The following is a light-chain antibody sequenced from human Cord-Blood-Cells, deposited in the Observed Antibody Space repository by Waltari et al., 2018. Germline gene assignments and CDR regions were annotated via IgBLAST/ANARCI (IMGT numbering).Light chain of an antibody. CDR1: QSISSW. Sequence: DIQMTQSPSTLSASVGDRVTITCRASQSISSWLAWYQPKPGKAPKLLIYDASSLESGGPSRFSGSGSGTEFTLTISSLQPDDFATYYCQQYNSYSPYTFGQGTKLEIK. V-gene: IGKV1-5*01. J-gene: IGKJ2*01. CDR2: DAS. CDR3: QQYNSYSPYT.